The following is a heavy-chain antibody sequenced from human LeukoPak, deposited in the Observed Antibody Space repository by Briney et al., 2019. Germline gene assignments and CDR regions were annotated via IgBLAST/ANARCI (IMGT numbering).Heavy chain of an antibody. CDR2: IRYDGSNK. V-gene: IGHV3-30*02. Sequence: GGSLRLSCAASGFTFSSYGMHWVRQAPGKGLEWVAFIRYDGSNKYYTDSVKGRFTISRDNSRNTLYLQMNSLRAEDTAVYYCAKGRGWEASYYYYYMDVWGKGTTVTISS. J-gene: IGHJ6*03. CDR1: GFTFSSYG. CDR3: AKGRGWEASYYYYYMDV. D-gene: IGHD1-26*01.